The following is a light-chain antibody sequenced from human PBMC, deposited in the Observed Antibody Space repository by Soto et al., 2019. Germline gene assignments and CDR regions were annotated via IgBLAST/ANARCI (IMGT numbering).Light chain of an antibody. CDR3: QQYGSSPWT. V-gene: IGKV3-20*01. Sequence: ELVLTQSPGTPSLSPGERATLSCRASQSVSSSFLAWYQQKHGQAPSLLIYGASSRATGIPDRFRGSGSGTDFHLTISRLEPDDFAVYYCQQYGSSPWTFGHGTKVQIK. J-gene: IGKJ1*01. CDR2: GAS. CDR1: QSVSSSF.